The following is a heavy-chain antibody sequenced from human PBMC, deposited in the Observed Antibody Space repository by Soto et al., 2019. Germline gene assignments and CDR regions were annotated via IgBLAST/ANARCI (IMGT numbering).Heavy chain of an antibody. CDR3: ARGLVVPAGDAFDI. CDR1: GFTFRSYW. J-gene: IGHJ3*02. D-gene: IGHD2-2*01. Sequence: EVQLVESGGGLVQPGGSLRLSCAASGFTFRSYWMHWVRQAPGKGLVWVSRINGGGSSTSYADSVKGRFTISRDNAKNRLYLQMNSLRAEDTAVYYCARGLVVPAGDAFDIWGQGTMATVSS. CDR2: INGGGSST. V-gene: IGHV3-74*01.